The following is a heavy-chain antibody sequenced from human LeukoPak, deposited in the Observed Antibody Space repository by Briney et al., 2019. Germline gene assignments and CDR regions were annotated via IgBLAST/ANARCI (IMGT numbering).Heavy chain of an antibody. J-gene: IGHJ6*03. D-gene: IGHD6-6*01. CDR1: GGFIRSYY. CDR3: ARDSSSSYYYYTDV. CDR2: IYHSGST. V-gene: IGHV4-38-2*02. Sequence: SETLSLTCTVSGGFIRSYYWGWIRQPPGKGLEWIGSIYHSGSTYYNPSLKSRVTISVDTSKNQFSLKLSSVTDADTAVYYCARDSSSSYYYYTDVWGKGTTVTVSS.